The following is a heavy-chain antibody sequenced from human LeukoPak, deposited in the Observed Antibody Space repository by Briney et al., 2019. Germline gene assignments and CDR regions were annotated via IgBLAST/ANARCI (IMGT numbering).Heavy chain of an antibody. J-gene: IGHJ3*02. CDR3: ARDSSTTVTGAFDI. CDR2: IWYDGSNK. Sequence: GSLKISFGASGFTFSRYGMHWVRQAPGKGLEWVAIIWYDGSNKYYADSVKGRFTISRDNSKNTLYLQMNSLRAEDTAVYYCARDSSTTVTGAFDIWGQGTMVTVSS. D-gene: IGHD4-17*01. CDR1: GFTFSRYG. V-gene: IGHV3-33*01.